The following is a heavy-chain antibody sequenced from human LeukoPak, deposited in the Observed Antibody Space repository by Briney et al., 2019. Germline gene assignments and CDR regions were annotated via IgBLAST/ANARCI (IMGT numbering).Heavy chain of an antibody. V-gene: IGHV3-53*01. D-gene: IGHD3-16*01. CDR2: IYIGGST. CDR1: GFTFSNAW. J-gene: IGHJ3*02. Sequence: GGSLRLSCAASGFTFSNAWMSWVRQAPGKGLEWVSVIYIGGSTYYADSVKGRFTISRDNSKNTLYLQMNSLRAEDTAVYYCARSWGAFDIWGQGTMVTDCS. CDR3: ARSWGAFDI.